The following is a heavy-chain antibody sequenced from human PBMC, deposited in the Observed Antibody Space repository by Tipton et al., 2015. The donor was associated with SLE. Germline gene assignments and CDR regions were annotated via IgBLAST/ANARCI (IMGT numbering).Heavy chain of an antibody. V-gene: IGHV4-59*02. CDR1: GGSVSSYY. J-gene: IGHJ5*02. CDR3: ARDSSGYYWFDP. CDR2: FSYSGSP. D-gene: IGHD3-22*01. Sequence: TLSLTCTVSGGSVSSYYWSWIRQPPGKGLEWIGYFSYSGSPNYNPSLKSRVTISVDTSKNQFSLKLTSVTAADTAVYYCARDSSGYYWFDPWGQGTLVTVSS.